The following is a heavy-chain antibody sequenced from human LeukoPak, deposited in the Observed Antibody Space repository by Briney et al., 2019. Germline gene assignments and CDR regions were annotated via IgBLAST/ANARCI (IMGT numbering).Heavy chain of an antibody. Sequence: GGSLRLSCAASGFTFSDYYMSWIRQAPGKGLEWVSYISSSGSTIYYADSVKGRFTISRDNAKNSLYLQMNSLRAEDTAVYYCARLKYGEAHYYYYYYMDVWGKGTTVTISS. V-gene: IGHV3-11*01. CDR2: ISSSGSTI. J-gene: IGHJ6*03. CDR1: GFTFSDYY. D-gene: IGHD2/OR15-2a*01. CDR3: ARLKYGEAHYYYYYYMDV.